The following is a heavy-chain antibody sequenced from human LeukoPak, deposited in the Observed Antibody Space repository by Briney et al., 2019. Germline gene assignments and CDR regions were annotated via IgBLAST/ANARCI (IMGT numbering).Heavy chain of an antibody. CDR2: IYYSGSA. CDR3: ARLMRNYYFDY. D-gene: IGHD3-16*01. V-gene: IGHV4-39*01. J-gene: IGHJ4*02. CDR1: GGSISSSSYY. Sequence: PSETLSLTCTVSGGSISSSSYYWGWIRQPPGKGLEWIGSIYYSGSAYYNPSLKSRVTISVDTSKNQFSLKLSSVTAADTAVYYCARLMRNYYFDYWGQGTLVTVSS.